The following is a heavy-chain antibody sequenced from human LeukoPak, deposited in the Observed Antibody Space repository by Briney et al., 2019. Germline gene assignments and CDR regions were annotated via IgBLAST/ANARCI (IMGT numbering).Heavy chain of an antibody. D-gene: IGHD6-13*01. V-gene: IGHV1-18*04. J-gene: IGHJ4*02. CDR2: ISAYNGNT. CDR1: GYAFTSYY. Sequence: ASVKVSCKASGYAFTSYYMHWVRQAPGQGLEWMGWISAYNGNTNYAQRLQGRVTMTTDTSTSTAYMELRSLRSDDTAVYYCARVAAAGEFDYWGQGILVTVSS. CDR3: ARVAAAGEFDY.